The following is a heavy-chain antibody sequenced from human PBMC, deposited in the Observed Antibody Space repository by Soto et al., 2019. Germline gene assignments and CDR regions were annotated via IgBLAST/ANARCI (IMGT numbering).Heavy chain of an antibody. J-gene: IGHJ4*01. CDR3: ARHPPSRAGGY. V-gene: IGHV4-39*01. CDR2: IYYCGST. CDR1: GGSISSSSYY. D-gene: IGHD2-8*02. Sequence: QLQLQESGPGLVKPSETLSLTCTVSGGSISSSSYYWGWIRQPPGKGLEWIGSIYYCGSTYYKPSLKSRVTISVDTSKNQFALKLTSVTAADTAVYYCARHPPSRAGGYCAHGTLVTVSS.